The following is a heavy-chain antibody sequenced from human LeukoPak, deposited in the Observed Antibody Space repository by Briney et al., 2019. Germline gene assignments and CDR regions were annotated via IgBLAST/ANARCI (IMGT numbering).Heavy chain of an antibody. CDR2: IYHSGST. V-gene: IGHV4-38-2*02. J-gene: IGHJ4*02. CDR3: ARDQSRKFHYYGSGSQNPAFDY. D-gene: IGHD3-10*01. CDR1: GYSISSGYY. Sequence: PSETLSLTCTVSGYSISSGYYWGWIRQPPGKGLEWIGSIYHSGSTYYNPSLKSRVTISVDTSKNQFSLKLSSVTAADTAVYYCARDQSRKFHYYGSGSQNPAFDYWGQGTLVTVSS.